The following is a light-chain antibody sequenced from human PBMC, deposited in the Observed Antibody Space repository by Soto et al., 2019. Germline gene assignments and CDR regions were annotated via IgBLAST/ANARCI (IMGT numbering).Light chain of an antibody. CDR2: DAS. Sequence: EIVMTQSPATLSVSPGERATLSCRASQSVSSSYLAWYQQKPGQAPRLLLYDASTRATGIPARFSGSGSGTEFTLTIISLQSEDFAVYFCQQYYKWPLTFGQGTKVEVK. J-gene: IGKJ1*01. CDR1: QSVSSSY. V-gene: IGKV3-15*01. CDR3: QQYYKWPLT.